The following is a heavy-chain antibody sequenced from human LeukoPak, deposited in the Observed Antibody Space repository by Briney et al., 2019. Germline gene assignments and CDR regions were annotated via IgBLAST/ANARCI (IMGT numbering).Heavy chain of an antibody. CDR1: GYTFTGYY. D-gene: IGHD3-9*01. V-gene: IGHV1-2*06. J-gene: IGHJ4*02. CDR2: INPNSGGT. Sequence: ASVTVSCKASGYTFTGYYMHWVRQAPGQGLEWMGRINPNSGGTNYAQKFQGRVTMTRDTSISTAYMELSRLRSDDTAVYYCARSTYYDISHDYWGQGTLVTVSS. CDR3: ARSTYYDISHDY.